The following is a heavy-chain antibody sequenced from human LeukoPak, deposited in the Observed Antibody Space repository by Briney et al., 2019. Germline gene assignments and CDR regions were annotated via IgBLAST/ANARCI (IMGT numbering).Heavy chain of an antibody. Sequence: PGGSLRLSCAASGFNFSSYWMSWVRQAPGKGLEWVANIKQDGSEKYYVDSVKGRFTISRDNAKNSLYLQMNSLRAEDTAVYYCAREGWIKGYYYYMDVWGKGTTVTVSS. D-gene: IGHD5-12*01. V-gene: IGHV3-7*01. CDR3: AREGWIKGYYYYMDV. CDR2: IKQDGSEK. CDR1: GFNFSSYW. J-gene: IGHJ6*03.